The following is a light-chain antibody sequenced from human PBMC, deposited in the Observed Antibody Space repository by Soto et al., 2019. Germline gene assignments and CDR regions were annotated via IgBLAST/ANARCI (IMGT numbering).Light chain of an antibody. CDR2: AAS. CDR1: QGISSY. CDR3: QQLNSYPLT. V-gene: IGKV1-9*01. J-gene: IGKJ4*01. Sequence: IQLTQYPSSLSASVGDRVTITCRASQGISSYLTWYQQKPGKAPKLLIYAASTLQSGGPSRFSGSGSGTDFTLTISSLQPEDVATYHCQQLNSYPLTFGGGTKVEIK.